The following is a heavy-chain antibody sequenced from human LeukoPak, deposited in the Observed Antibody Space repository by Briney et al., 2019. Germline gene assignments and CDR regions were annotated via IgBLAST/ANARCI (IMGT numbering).Heavy chain of an antibody. D-gene: IGHD6-13*01. J-gene: IGHJ4*02. V-gene: IGHV1-18*01. CDR3: ARATISGRWPLFDY. CDR1: GYTLTSYG. CDR2: VSANNRNT. Sequence: GASVKVSCKASGYTLTSYGFSWVRQAPGQGLEWMGLVSANNRNTKFAQNLQGRVTMSTDTSTSTAYMELASLRSDDTAVYYCARATISGRWPLFDYWGQGTLVTVSS.